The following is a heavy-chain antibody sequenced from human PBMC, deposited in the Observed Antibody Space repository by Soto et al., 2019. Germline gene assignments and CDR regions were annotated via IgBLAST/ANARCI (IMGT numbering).Heavy chain of an antibody. V-gene: IGHV4-61*01. CDR1: GCSVSSGSYY. J-gene: IGHJ6*02. Sequence: QVQLQESGPGLVKPSETLSLTCTVSGCSVSSGSYYWSWIRQPPGKGREWIGYIYYSGSTNYKPSLKSRATISVDTAKNQFSLKLSYVTAADTAVYYCARDPAYYYYYGMDVWGQGTTVTVSS. CDR2: IYYSGST. CDR3: ARDPAYYYYYGMDV.